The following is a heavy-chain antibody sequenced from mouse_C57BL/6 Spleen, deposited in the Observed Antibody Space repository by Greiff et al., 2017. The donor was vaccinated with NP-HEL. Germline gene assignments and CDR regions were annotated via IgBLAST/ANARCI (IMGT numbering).Heavy chain of an antibody. V-gene: IGHV1-55*01. J-gene: IGHJ2*01. CDR1: GYTFTSYW. D-gene: IGHD1-1*01. CDR2: IYPGSGST. Sequence: QVQLQQPGAELVKPGASVKMSCKASGYTFTSYWITWVKQRPGQGLEWIGDIYPGSGSTNYNEKFKSKATLTVDTSSSTAYMQLSSLTAEDSAVYYCAKAYYGSSRYFDYWGQGTTLTVSS. CDR3: AKAYYGSSRYFDY.